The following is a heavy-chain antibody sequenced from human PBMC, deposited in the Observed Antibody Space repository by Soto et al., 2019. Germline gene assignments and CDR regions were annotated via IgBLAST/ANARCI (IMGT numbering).Heavy chain of an antibody. CDR2: ARNKANSYTT. V-gene: IGHV3-72*01. Sequence: GGSLRLSCAASGFSFSDYYMDWVRQAPGKGLEWVGRARNKANSYTTDYAAPVRGRFTISRDNAKNALYLQMNSLRADDTAVYFCVRGMNPLFGGQGTLVTVSS. CDR3: VRGMNPLF. J-gene: IGHJ4*01. CDR1: GFSFSDYY.